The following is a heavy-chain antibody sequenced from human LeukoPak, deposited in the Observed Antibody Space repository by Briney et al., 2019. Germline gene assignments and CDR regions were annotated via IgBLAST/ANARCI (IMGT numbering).Heavy chain of an antibody. CDR3: AREPGGASNDAFDI. CDR1: GFTFSDYY. D-gene: IGHD2-8*02. J-gene: IGHJ3*02. CDR2: ISSSGSTI. Sequence: KSGGSLRLSCAASGFTFSDYYMSWIRQAPGKGLEWVSYISSSGSTIYYADSVKGRFTISRDSAKNSLYLQMNSLRAEDTAVYYCAREPGGASNDAFDIWGQGTMVTVSS. V-gene: IGHV3-11*01.